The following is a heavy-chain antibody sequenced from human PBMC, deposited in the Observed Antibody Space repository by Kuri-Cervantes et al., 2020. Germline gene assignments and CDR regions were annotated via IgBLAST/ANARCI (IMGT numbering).Heavy chain of an antibody. D-gene: IGHD2-2*01. Sequence: ETLSLTCAVSGCSISSSNWWSWVRQAPGKGLEWVSAISGSGGSTYYADSVKGRFTISRDNSKNTLYLQMNSLRAEDTAVYYCARGPGYCSSTSCPGYGMDVWGQGATVTVSS. J-gene: IGHJ6*02. V-gene: IGHV3-23*01. CDR3: ARGPGYCSSTSCPGYGMDV. CDR1: GCSISSSN. CDR2: ISGSGGST.